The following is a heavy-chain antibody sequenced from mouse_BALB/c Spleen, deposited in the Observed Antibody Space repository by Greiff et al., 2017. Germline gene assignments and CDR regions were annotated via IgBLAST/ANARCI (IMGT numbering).Heavy chain of an antibody. V-gene: IGHV14-3*02. CDR2: IDPANGNT. CDR1: GFNIKDTY. J-gene: IGHJ4*01. Sequence: VQLQQSGAELVKPGASVKLSCTASGFNIKDTYMHWVKQMPEQGLEWIGRIDPANGNTKHDPTFQGKATITADTSTNTVYLQLNSLTSEDTAVYDCARGVWESAMDYWGQGTSVTVSS. D-gene: IGHD4-1*01. CDR3: ARGVWESAMDY.